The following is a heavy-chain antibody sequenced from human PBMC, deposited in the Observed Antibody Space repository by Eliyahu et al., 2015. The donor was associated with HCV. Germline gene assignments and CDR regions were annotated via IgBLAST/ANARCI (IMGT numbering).Heavy chain of an antibody. V-gene: IGHV3-23*01. D-gene: IGHD2-15*01. Sequence: EVQLLESGGGLVQPGGSLRLSCAAXGFTFXSYXMXWVRXAPGKGLVWVSAISGSGGSTYYADSVKGRFTISRDNSKNTLYLQMNSLRAEDTAVYYCAKSVTPPLGYCSGGSCYDYYYGMDVWGQGTTVTVSS. CDR2: ISGSGGST. J-gene: IGHJ6*02. CDR1: GFTFXSYX. CDR3: AKSVTPPLGYCSGGSCYDYYYGMDV.